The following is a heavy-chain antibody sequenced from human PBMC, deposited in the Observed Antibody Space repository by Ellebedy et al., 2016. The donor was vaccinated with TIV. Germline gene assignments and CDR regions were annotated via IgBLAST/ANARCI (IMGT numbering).Heavy chain of an antibody. CDR3: ARGASLNYYYYGMDV. CDR2: ISAYNGNT. Sequence: ASVKVSCXASGYTFTSYGISWVRQAPGQGLEWMGWISAYNGNTNYAQKLQGRVTMTTDTSTSTAYMELSSLRSEDTAVYYCARGASLNYYYYGMDVWGQGTTVTVSS. CDR1: GYTFTSYG. V-gene: IGHV1-18*01. J-gene: IGHJ6*02.